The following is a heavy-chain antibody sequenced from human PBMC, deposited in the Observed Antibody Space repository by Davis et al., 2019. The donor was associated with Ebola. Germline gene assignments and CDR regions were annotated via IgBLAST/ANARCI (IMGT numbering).Heavy chain of an antibody. J-gene: IGHJ3*02. CDR3: ARVPSQWELGAFDI. Sequence: GESLKISCAASGFTFSDHYMDWVRQAPGKGLEWVGRTRNKANSYTTEYAASVKGRFTISRDDSKNSLYLQMNSLKTEDTAVYYCARVPSQWELGAFDIWGQGTMVTVSS. CDR2: TRNKANSYTT. CDR1: GFTFSDHY. V-gene: IGHV3-72*01. D-gene: IGHD1-26*01.